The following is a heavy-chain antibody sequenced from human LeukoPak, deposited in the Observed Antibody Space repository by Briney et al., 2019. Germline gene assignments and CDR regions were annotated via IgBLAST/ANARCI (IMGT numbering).Heavy chain of an antibody. Sequence: GGSLRLSCAASGFTFSSYAMHWVRQAPGKGLEWVAVISYDGSNKYYADSVKGRFTISRDNSKNTLYLQMNSLRAEDTAVYYCAKDREGSRFGELLYGYYFDYWGQGTLVTVSS. CDR3: AKDREGSRFGELLYGYYFDY. J-gene: IGHJ4*02. CDR2: ISYDGSNK. D-gene: IGHD3-10*01. CDR1: GFTFSSYA. V-gene: IGHV3-30-3*01.